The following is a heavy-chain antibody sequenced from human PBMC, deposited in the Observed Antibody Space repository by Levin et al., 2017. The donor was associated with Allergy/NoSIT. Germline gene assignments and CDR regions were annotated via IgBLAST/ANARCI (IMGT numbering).Heavy chain of an antibody. Sequence: GESLKISCAASGFTFRDYYMSWIRQAPGKGLELVSYISGTSSAIIYADSVKGRFTISRDNAQHSLYLQMNSLRAEDTAVYFWARGPFAAAAHYWGQGTLVTVSS. CDR3: ARGPFAAAAHY. CDR2: ISGTSSAI. V-gene: IGHV3-11*05. CDR1: GFTFRDYY. J-gene: IGHJ4*02. D-gene: IGHD6-13*01.